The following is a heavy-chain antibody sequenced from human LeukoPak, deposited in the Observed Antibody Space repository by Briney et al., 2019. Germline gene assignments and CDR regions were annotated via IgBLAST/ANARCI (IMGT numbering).Heavy chain of an antibody. CDR1: GFTFSDYY. CDR2: ISSIGSTI. J-gene: IGHJ3*02. D-gene: IGHD3-22*01. Sequence: GGSLRLSCAASGFTFSDYYMSWIRQAPGKGLEWVSYISSIGSTIYYADSVKGRFTISRDNAKNSFDLQMTSLSAEDTAVYYCAREVPRADYYDSSGKDAFDIWGQGTMVTVSS. V-gene: IGHV3-11*01. CDR3: AREVPRADYYDSSGKDAFDI.